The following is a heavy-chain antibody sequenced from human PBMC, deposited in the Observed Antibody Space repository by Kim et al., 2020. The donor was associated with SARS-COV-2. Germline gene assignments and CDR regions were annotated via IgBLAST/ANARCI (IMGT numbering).Heavy chain of an antibody. CDR2: IDFSGST. V-gene: IGHV4-39*01. Sequence: SETLSLTCTVSGDSISSGSDYWGWIRQPPGKGLEWIATIDFSGSTYYNPSLKSRVRLSADTSKNQFSLKLTSVTAADTAIYYCARPSRGLGGGSRFDPWGQGIRDSVSS. CDR1: GDSISSGSDY. CDR3: ARPSRGLGGGSRFDP. D-gene: IGHD2-15*01. J-gene: IGHJ5*02.